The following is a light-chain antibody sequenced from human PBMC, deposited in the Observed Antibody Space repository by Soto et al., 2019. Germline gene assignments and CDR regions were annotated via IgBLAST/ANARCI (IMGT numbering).Light chain of an antibody. Sequence: DIHMTQSPSTLSASVGDRVTITCRASQSISIWLAWYQQKPGKAPNLLIYKTSSLESGVPSRFSGSGSGTEFTLNISSLQPDDFATYYCQQYNDYSWTFGQGTKVEIK. V-gene: IGKV1-5*03. J-gene: IGKJ1*01. CDR3: QQYNDYSWT. CDR2: KTS. CDR1: QSISIW.